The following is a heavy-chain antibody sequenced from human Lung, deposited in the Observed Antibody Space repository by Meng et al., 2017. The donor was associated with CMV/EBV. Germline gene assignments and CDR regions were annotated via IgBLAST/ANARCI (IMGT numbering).Heavy chain of an antibody. V-gene: IGHV4-34*01. J-gene: IGHJ5*02. Sequence: SETLSLXCAVYGGSFSNYYWTWIRQSPGKGLTWIGEIDHNGSPNYSPSLKCRVTMSVDTSNNHFSLKLTSVTAADSGVYYCTRGPMRSWFDPWGQGNRVTGAS. CDR3: TRGPMRSWFDP. CDR2: IDHNGSP. CDR1: GGSFSNYY.